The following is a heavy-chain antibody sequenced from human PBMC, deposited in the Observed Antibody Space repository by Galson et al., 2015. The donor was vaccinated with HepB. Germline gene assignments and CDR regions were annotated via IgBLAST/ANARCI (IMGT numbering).Heavy chain of an antibody. CDR1: GFTFSTYS. J-gene: IGHJ6*02. D-gene: IGHD2-15*01. CDR2: ISGSSGYI. V-gene: IGHV3-21*01. CDR3: ARDLIVTATPSGMDV. Sequence: SLRLSCAASGFTFSTYSMNWVRQAPGKGLEWVSFISGSSGYISYADSVKGRFTISRDNAKNSLYLQINSLRPEDTAVYYCARDLIVTATPSGMDVWGQGTTVTVSS.